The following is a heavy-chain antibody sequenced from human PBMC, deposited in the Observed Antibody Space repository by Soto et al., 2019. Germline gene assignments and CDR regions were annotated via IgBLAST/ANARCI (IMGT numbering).Heavy chain of an antibody. J-gene: IGHJ4*02. D-gene: IGHD3-10*01. V-gene: IGHV3-23*01. Sequence: EVQLLESWGGLVQPGGSLRLSCAASGFTFSSYAMSWVRQAPGKGLEWVSAISGSGGSTYYADSVKGRFTISRDNSKNTLYLQMNSLRAEDTAVYYCAKDWLAVRGEPPTDWGQGTLVTVSS. CDR1: GFTFSSYA. CDR3: AKDWLAVRGEPPTD. CDR2: ISGSGGST.